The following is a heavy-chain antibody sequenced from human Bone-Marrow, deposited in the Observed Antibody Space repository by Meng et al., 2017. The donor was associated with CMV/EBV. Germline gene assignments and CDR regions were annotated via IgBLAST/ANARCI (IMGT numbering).Heavy chain of an antibody. CDR1: GFTFSSYA. V-gene: IGHV3-30-3*01. CDR2: ISYDGSNK. Sequence: GESLKISCAASGFTFSSYAMHWVRQAPGKGLEWVAVISYDGSNKYYADSVKGRFTISRDNAKNSFYLQMNSLRADDTAVYYCARICVTGRACYHFDYWGQGTLVTVSS. D-gene: IGHD1-14*01. CDR3: ARICVTGRACYHFDY. J-gene: IGHJ4*02.